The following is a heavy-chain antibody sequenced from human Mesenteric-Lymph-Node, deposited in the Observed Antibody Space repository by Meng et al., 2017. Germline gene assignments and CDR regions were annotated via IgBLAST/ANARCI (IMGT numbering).Heavy chain of an antibody. CDR2: IWNDGSNK. V-gene: IGHV3-33*08. Sequence: GESLKISCAASGFTFDDYGMHWVRQSPGKGLEWVAVIWNDGSNKYYADSVKGRFTISSDMSKTTLYLEMNSLRAEDTAIYYCATSPGYCSGSSCYAVFGNDYWGQGTLVTVSS. D-gene: IGHD2-15*01. CDR1: GFTFDDYG. J-gene: IGHJ4*02. CDR3: ATSPGYCSGSSCYAVFGNDY.